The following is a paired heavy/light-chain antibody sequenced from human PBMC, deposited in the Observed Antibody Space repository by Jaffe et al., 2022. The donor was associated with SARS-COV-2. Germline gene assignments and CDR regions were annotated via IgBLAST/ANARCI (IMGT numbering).Heavy chain of an antibody. D-gene: IGHD6-6*01. J-gene: IGHJ4*02. Sequence: EVQLVQSGAEVKKPGESLRISCKASGYSFTNSWITWVRQMPGKGLEWMARIDPSDSYTQYSRSLQGHVTFSTDKSTSSAYLQWSSLKASDTAMYYCARQVRSSSSGFDFWGQGTLVTVSS. CDR2: IDPSDSYT. CDR3: ARQVRSSSSGFDF. CDR1: GYSFTNSW. V-gene: IGHV5-10-1*03.
Light chain of an antibody. J-gene: IGLJ7*01. CDR2: NNN. Sequence: QSVLTQPPSASGTPGQRVTISCSGSDSNIGGNTVNWYQQLPGTAPKLLIHNNNQRPSGVPDRFSASKSGTSASLAISGLQSEDEADYYCAAWDDSLNGAVFGGGTQLTVL. V-gene: IGLV1-44*01. CDR1: DSNIGGNT. CDR3: AAWDDSLNGAV.